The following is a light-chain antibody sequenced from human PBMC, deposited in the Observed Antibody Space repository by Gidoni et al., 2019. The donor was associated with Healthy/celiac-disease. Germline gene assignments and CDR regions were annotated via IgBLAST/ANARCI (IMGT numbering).Light chain of an antibody. J-gene: IGKJ2*01. CDR1: QSGSNY. Sequence: DIALTQSPATLSLSPGERATPSCTASQSGSNYLAWYQQKPGEAPRLLIYDASNSATGIPARFSGSGSGTDCTLTISSLEHEEFAGDYCQQRSKWPMYTFGQXTKLEIK. V-gene: IGKV3-11*01. CDR2: DAS. CDR3: QQRSKWPMYT.